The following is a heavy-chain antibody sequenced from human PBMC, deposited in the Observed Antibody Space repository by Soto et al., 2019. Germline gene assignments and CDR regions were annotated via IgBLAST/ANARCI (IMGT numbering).Heavy chain of an antibody. Sequence: EVQLVEAGGGLVQPGGSLTLSCADSESTFISLSMHWAGQVPEKGLAWVSYISSSSTTISYADSVKGRFTISRDNAKNSLYLQMNSLRAEDTAVYYCARGAYYYDSSGLSYWGQGTLVTVSS. V-gene: IGHV3-48*01. CDR3: ARGAYYYDSSGLSY. D-gene: IGHD3-22*01. CDR2: ISSSSTTI. J-gene: IGHJ4*02. CDR1: ESTFISLS.